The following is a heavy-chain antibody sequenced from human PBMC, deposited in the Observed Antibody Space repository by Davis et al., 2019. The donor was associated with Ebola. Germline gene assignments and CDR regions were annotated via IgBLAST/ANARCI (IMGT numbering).Heavy chain of an antibody. CDR3: TREPTV. D-gene: IGHD1-26*01. V-gene: IGHV3-73*01. J-gene: IGHJ2*01. CDR2: IRSKANSYAT. CDR1: GFTFSGSA. Sequence: GGSLRLSCAASGFTFSGSAMHWVRQAPGKGLEWVGRIRSKANSYATAYAASVKGRFTISRDASKNTAYLQMNSLKTEETAVYYCTREPTVWGRGTLVTVSS.